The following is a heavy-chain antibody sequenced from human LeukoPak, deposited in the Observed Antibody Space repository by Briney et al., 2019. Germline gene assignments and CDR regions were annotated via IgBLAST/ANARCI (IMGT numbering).Heavy chain of an antibody. CDR3: ARAYCSTTTCPRGYYHYSVDV. D-gene: IGHD2-2*01. Sequence: KPSETLSLTCTVSGGSISSYCWSWIRQPPGKGLEWIGYIYYSGSTNYNPSLKSRVTISVDTSKNQFSLKLSSVTAADTAVYYCARAYCSTTTCPRGYYHYSVDVWGKGTTVTVSS. V-gene: IGHV4-59*08. CDR1: GGSISSYC. J-gene: IGHJ6*03. CDR2: IYYSGST.